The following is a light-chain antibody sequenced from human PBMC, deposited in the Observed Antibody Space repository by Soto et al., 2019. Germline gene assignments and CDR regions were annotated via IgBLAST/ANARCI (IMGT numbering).Light chain of an antibody. CDR1: QSVRSF. Sequence: EIVLTQSPATLSLSPGERATLSCRASQSVRSFLAWYPQKPGQAPRLLIYDASNRATGVPGRFSGSGSGTDFTLTISSLEPEDFAVYYCQQRSSWPPALSFGGGTKVE. J-gene: IGKJ4*01. CDR2: DAS. V-gene: IGKV3-11*01. CDR3: QQRSSWPPALS.